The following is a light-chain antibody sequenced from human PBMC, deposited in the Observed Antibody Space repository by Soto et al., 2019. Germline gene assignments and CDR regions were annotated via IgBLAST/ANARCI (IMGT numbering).Light chain of an antibody. CDR1: SSDVGGYEY. J-gene: IGLJ2*01. CDR3: SSYAGNNNLT. Sequence: QSALTQPPSASGSPGQSVTISCTGTSSDVGGYEYVSWYQQHPGKAPKLMIFEVTARPSGVPDRFSGSKSGNMASLTVSGLQTEDEADYYCSSYAGNNNLTFGGGTQLTVL. V-gene: IGLV2-8*01. CDR2: EVT.